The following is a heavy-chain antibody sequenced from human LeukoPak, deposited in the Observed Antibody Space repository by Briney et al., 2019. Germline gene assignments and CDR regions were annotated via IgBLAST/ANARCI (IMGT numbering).Heavy chain of an antibody. CDR1: GFSFRSHG. V-gene: IGHV3-23*01. CDR2: ISPRGDIT. D-gene: IGHD3-16*01. Sequence: GGSLRLSCAASGFSFRSHGMNWVRQAPGKGLEWVSGISPRGDITYYKDSVRGRFTISRDNFKNTVSLQLSSLRAEDTAMYYCAKDDDWGRFNHWGQGTLVTVSS. J-gene: IGHJ1*01. CDR3: AKDDDWGRFNH.